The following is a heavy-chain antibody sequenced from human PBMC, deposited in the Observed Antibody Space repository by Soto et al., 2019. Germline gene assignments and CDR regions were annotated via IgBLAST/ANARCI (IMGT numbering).Heavy chain of an antibody. V-gene: IGHV3-7*01. CDR2: IKPGGSEK. J-gene: IGHJ4*02. CDR1: GFTFSTFW. Sequence: EVQVVESGGGLVQPGGSLRLSCAASGFTFSTFWMSWVRQAPGKGLEWVANIKPGGSEKYYVDSVKGRFTISRDDAKNSLYLQMNSLRAEDTAVYYCARNPWGVAGTDYWGQATLVTVSS. D-gene: IGHD6-19*01. CDR3: ARNPWGVAGTDY.